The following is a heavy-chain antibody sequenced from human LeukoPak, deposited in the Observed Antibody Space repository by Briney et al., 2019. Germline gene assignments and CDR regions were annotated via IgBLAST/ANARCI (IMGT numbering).Heavy chain of an antibody. J-gene: IGHJ5*02. Sequence: GGSLRLSCAASGFTFSSYWMTWVRQAPGKGLEWVANIREDGSEKYYVDSVKGRFTISRDNAKNLLYLQVNSLRAEDTAVYYCARDPKSSGSYRFDPWGQGALVTVSS. CDR1: GFTFSSYW. D-gene: IGHD1-26*01. CDR2: IREDGSEK. CDR3: ARDPKSSGSYRFDP. V-gene: IGHV3-7*01.